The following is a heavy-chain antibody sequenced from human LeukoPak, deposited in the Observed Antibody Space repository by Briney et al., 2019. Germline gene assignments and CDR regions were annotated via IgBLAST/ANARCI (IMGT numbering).Heavy chain of an antibody. Sequence: GASVKVSCKASGGTFSSYAISWVRQAPGQGLEWMGRIIPIFGTANYAQKFQGRVTITTDESTSTAYMELSSLRSEDTAVYYCARIMRDGYNHHLNWFDPWGQGTLVTVSS. V-gene: IGHV1-69*05. CDR3: ARIMRDGYNHHLNWFDP. D-gene: IGHD5-24*01. CDR1: GGTFSSYA. J-gene: IGHJ5*02. CDR2: IIPIFGTA.